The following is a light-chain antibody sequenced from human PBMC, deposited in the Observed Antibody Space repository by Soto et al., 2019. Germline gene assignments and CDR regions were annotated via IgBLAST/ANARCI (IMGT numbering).Light chain of an antibody. CDR1: QSISSW. J-gene: IGKJ1*01. Sequence: IQMTQYPSTLSASVGDRVTITCRARQSISSWLAWYQQKPEKAPKLLIYKASSLESGVPSRFSGSGSGTEFTLTISSLQPDDFATYYCQQYNSYPRTFGQGTKVDIK. V-gene: IGKV1-5*03. CDR3: QQYNSYPRT. CDR2: KAS.